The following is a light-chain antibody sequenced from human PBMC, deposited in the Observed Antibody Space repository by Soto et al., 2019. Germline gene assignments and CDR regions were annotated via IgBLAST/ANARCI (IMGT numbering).Light chain of an antibody. CDR3: QQYNTWHHVFT. CDR1: QSVSSN. V-gene: IGKV3-15*01. Sequence: EIVMTQSPATLSVSPGERATLSCRASQSVSSNLAWYQQKPGQAPRLLIYGASTRATGIPARFSGSGSGTEFSLTISSLQSEDFAVYYCQQYNTWHHVFTFGPGTKVDIK. CDR2: GAS. J-gene: IGKJ3*01.